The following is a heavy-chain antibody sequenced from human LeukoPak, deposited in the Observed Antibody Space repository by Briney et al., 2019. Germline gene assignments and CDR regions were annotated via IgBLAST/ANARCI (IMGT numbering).Heavy chain of an antibody. V-gene: IGHV1-69*04. CDR3: ARRSRGYSGYEDYYYYGMDV. J-gene: IGHJ6*02. Sequence: SVKVSCKASGGTFSSYAISWVRQAPGQGLEWMGRIIPILGIANYAQKFQGRVTITADKSTSTAYMELSSLRSEDTAVYYCARRSRGYSGYEDYYYYGMDVWGQGTTVTVSS. D-gene: IGHD5-12*01. CDR2: IIPILGIA. CDR1: GGTFSSYA.